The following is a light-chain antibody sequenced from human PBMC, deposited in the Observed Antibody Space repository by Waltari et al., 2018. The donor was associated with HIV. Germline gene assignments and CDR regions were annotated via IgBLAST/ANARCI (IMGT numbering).Light chain of an antibody. CDR1: QSVNSN. CDR2: GAS. CDR3: QHYNTWPLT. J-gene: IGKJ4*01. V-gene: IGKV3-15*01. Sequence: EIVMTQSPATLSVSQGERATLSCRASQSVNSNLAWYQQKPGQAPRLLIYGASTRATDIPARFSGSGSGTEFTLTISSLLSEDFAVYFCQHYNTWPLTFGGGTKVEIK.